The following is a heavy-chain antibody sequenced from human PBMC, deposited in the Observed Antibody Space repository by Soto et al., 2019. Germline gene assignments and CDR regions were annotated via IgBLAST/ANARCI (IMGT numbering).Heavy chain of an antibody. J-gene: IGHJ6*02. CDR2: ISGSGGST. Sequence: GGSLRLSCAASGFTFSSYAMSWVRQAPGKGLEWVSAISGSGGSTYYADSVKGRFTISRDNSKNTLYLQMNSLRAEDTAVYYCAKAPTDVVVVAGMDVWGQGTTVTVSS. V-gene: IGHV3-23*01. CDR1: GFTFSSYA. CDR3: AKAPTDVVVVAGMDV. D-gene: IGHD2-15*01.